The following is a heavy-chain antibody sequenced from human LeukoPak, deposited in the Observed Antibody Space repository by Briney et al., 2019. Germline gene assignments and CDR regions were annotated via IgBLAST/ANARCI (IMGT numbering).Heavy chain of an antibody. D-gene: IGHD2-2*02. V-gene: IGHV1-18*01. Sequence: GASVKVSCKASGYTFTSYGISWVRQAPGQGLEWMGWVSAYNGNTNYAQKLQGRVTMTTDTSTSTAYMELRSLRSDDTAVYYCARVSLEGYCSSTSCYSGAFEDYWGQGTLVTVSS. CDR2: VSAYNGNT. CDR3: ARVSLEGYCSSTSCYSGAFEDY. J-gene: IGHJ4*02. CDR1: GYTFTSYG.